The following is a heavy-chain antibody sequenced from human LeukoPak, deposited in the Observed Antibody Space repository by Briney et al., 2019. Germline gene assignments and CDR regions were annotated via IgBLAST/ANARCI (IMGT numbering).Heavy chain of an antibody. CDR3: ARVYCSGGSCYFNY. V-gene: IGHV4-4*02. CDR2: IYYSGST. J-gene: IGHJ4*02. CDR1: GGSISSSDW. Sequence: SETLSLTCAVSGGSISSSDWWSWVRQPPGRGLEWIGYIYYSGSTNYNPSLKNRVTISVDTSKNQFSLKLSSVTAADTAVYYCARVYCSGGSCYFNYWGQGTLVTVSS. D-gene: IGHD2-15*01.